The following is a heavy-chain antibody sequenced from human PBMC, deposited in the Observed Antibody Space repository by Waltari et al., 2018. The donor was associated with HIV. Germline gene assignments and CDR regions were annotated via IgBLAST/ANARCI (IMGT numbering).Heavy chain of an antibody. D-gene: IGHD3-22*01. CDR2: IWYDGENK. V-gene: IGHV3-33*01. Sequence: QVQLVESGGGVVQPGRSLSISCPASGLTLRNSSMHWVRQAPGKGLEWVAVIWYDGENKYYADSVKGRFTISRDNSKNTLYLQMNSLRVEDTAVYYCARGGYYYDISGYYHYWGQGTLVTVSS. J-gene: IGHJ4*02. CDR1: GLTLRNSS. CDR3: ARGGYYYDISGYYHY.